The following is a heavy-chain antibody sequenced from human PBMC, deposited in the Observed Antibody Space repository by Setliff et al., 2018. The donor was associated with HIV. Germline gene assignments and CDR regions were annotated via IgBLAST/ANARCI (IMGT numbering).Heavy chain of an antibody. CDR1: GGSINTGHYY. Sequence: SETLSLTCTVSGGSINTGHYYWSWIRHHPGKGLEWIAYIYYTGNTYFNPSLKSRITISIDTSKSQFSLKMSSVTAADTAVYYCARDRYAGEIDYWGQGTRVTVSS. CDR2: IYYTGNT. V-gene: IGHV4-31*03. J-gene: IGHJ4*02. CDR3: ARDRYAGEIDY. D-gene: IGHD3-10*01.